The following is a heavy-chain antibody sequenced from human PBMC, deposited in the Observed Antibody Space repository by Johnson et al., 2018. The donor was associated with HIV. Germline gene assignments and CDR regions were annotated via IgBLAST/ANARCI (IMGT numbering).Heavy chain of an antibody. Sequence: MQLVESGGGLVQPGGSLRLSCAASGFTFSSYWMSWVRQAPGKGLEWVANIKQDGSEKYYVDSVKGRFTISRDNAKNSLYLQMNSLRAEDTAVYYCARELYDMLTGSPGACDSWGQGTMVTVSS. V-gene: IGHV3-7*05. J-gene: IGHJ3*02. CDR3: ARELYDMLTGSPGACDS. CDR1: GFTFSSYW. D-gene: IGHD3-9*01. CDR2: IKQDGSEK.